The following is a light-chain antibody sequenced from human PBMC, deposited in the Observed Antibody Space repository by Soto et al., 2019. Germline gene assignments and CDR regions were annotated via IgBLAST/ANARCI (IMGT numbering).Light chain of an antibody. CDR2: EVL. CDR1: SSDVGAYNY. V-gene: IGLV2-8*01. Sequence: QSALTQPPSASGSPGQSVTISCTGTSSDVGAYNYVSWYQQHPGKAPKLMIHEVLTRPSGVPDRFSGSKSGNTASLTVSGLQAEDDADYYCTSYGGINNFVVFGGGTQLTVL. J-gene: IGLJ2*01. CDR3: TSYGGINNFVV.